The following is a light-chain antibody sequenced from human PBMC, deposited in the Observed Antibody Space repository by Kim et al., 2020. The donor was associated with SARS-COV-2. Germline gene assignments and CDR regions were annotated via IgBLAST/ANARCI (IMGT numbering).Light chain of an antibody. J-gene: IGKJ4*01. Sequence: LSPGERATPSCRASQSISIHLGWYQQKPGQAPRLLISDASNRATDIAARFSGSGSGTDFTLTISSLEPEDSAVYYCQQRNSWPLTFGGGTKVDIK. V-gene: IGKV3-11*01. CDR1: QSISIH. CDR2: DAS. CDR3: QQRNSWPLT.